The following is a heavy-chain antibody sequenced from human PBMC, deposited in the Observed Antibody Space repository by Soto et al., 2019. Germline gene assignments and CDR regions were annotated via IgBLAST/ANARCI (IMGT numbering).Heavy chain of an antibody. V-gene: IGHV3-74*01. CDR3: VRGTTAWRGMDY. CDR2: TCRYGREL. J-gene: IGHJ4*02. CDR1: GFTFSTYC. Sequence: VQLVESGGGFNQPGGSLRLSCAASGFTFSTYCMHWVRHTPATGLVWVSRTCRYGRELYYADSVKGRFTISRDDAKNTLYLQMDSLRVEDTGIYYCVRGTTAWRGMDYWGQGALVTVSS. D-gene: IGHD1-1*01.